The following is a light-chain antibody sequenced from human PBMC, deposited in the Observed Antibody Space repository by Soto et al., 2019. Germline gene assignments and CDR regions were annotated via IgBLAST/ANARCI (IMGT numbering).Light chain of an antibody. CDR2: KVS. CDR3: MQGTHLYT. CDR1: QSLVYSDGNTY. V-gene: IGKV2D-30*01. Sequence: DVVMTQSPLSLPVTLGQPASISCRSSQSLVYSDGNTYLNWFQQSPGQSPRRLIYKVSNWDSGVPDRFSGSGSGTDFTLKISRVEAEDVGVYYCMQGTHLYTFGQGTKLEIK. J-gene: IGKJ2*01.